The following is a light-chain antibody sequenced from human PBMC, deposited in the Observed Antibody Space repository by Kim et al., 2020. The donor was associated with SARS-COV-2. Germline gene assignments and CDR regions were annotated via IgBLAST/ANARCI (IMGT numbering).Light chain of an antibody. J-gene: IGKJ1*01. CDR1: QDISNF. Sequence: DIQMTQSPSSLSASVGDKVSITCRSSQDISNFLAWYQQKPGKVPQLLIYAASVLQSGVPSRFSGSGSGTDFTLTINSLQPEDVATYYCQRYRSAPWTFGQGTKVDIK. CDR3: QRYRSAPWT. V-gene: IGKV1-27*01. CDR2: AAS.